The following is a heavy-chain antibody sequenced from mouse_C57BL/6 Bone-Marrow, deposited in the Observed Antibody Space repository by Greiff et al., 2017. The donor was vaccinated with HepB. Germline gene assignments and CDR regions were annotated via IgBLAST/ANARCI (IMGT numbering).Heavy chain of an antibody. CDR3: ARHTTTWAMDY. J-gene: IGHJ4*01. CDR1: GFTFSDYY. D-gene: IGHD1-1*01. V-gene: IGHV5-12*01. Sequence: EVQVVESGGGLVQPGGSLKLSCAASGFTFSDYYMYWVRQTPEKRLEWVAYISNGGGSTYYPDTVKGRFTISRDNAKNTLYLQMSRLKSEDTAMYYCARHTTTWAMDYWGQGTSVTVSS. CDR2: ISNGGGST.